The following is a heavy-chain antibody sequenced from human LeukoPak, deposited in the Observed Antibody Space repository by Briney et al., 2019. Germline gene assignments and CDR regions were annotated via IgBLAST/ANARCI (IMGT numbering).Heavy chain of an antibody. CDR2: ISTYNGNT. CDR3: ARPQGFGRPFDP. J-gene: IGHJ5*02. Sequence: VASVKVSCKASGYTFTSYAMHWVRQAPGQRLEWMGWISTYNGNTKYAQKLQGRVTMTTDTSTSTAYMELRSLRSDDTAVYYCARPQGFGRPFDPWGQGTLVTVSS. V-gene: IGHV1-3*04. D-gene: IGHD3-10*01. CDR1: GYTFTSYA.